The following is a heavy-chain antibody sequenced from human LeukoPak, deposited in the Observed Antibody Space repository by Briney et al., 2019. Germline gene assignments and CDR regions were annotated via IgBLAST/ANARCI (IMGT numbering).Heavy chain of an antibody. J-gene: IGHJ4*02. V-gene: IGHV3-23*01. Sequence: GGSLRLSCATSGFTFSSYAMSWVRQAPGKGLEWVSAISGSGGSTYYADSVKGRFTISRDNSKNTLYLQMNSLRAEDTAVYYCAKAPIAVAGTFCDYWGQGTLVTVSS. CDR1: GFTFSSYA. CDR3: AKAPIAVAGTFCDY. CDR2: ISGSGGST. D-gene: IGHD6-19*01.